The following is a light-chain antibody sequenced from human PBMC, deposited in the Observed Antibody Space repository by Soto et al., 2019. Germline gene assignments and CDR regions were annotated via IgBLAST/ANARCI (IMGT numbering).Light chain of an antibody. J-gene: IGKJ5*01. CDR2: GAS. CDR1: QSVSSSY. Sequence: EMVLTQSPGTLSLSPGERATLSCGASQSVSSSYVAWYQQKPGQTPRLLIYGASGRATGIPDRFSGSGSGTDFSLTISRLEPEDFAVYYWQQYGSSPPVTFGQGTRLEIK. V-gene: IGKV3-20*01. CDR3: QQYGSSPPVT.